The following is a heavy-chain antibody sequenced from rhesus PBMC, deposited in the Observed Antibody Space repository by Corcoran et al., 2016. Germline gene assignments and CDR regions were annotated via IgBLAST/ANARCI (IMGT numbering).Heavy chain of an antibody. D-gene: IGHD4-23*01. V-gene: IGHV4-76*01. CDR2: IYGSSGSP. Sequence: QVQLQESGPGVVKPSETLSLTCAVSGGSISSGYDWSWIRQPPGKGLEWIGYIYGSSGSPNYNPSLKNLVTISKDASKNQFSLKLSSVTAADTAVYYCATRGEYSHVFDYWGQGVLVTVSS. CDR3: ATRGEYSHVFDY. J-gene: IGHJ4*01. CDR1: GGSISSGYD.